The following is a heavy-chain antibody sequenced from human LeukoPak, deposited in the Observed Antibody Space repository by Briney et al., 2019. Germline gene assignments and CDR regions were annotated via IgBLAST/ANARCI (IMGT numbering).Heavy chain of an antibody. CDR3: AKGVTAMVTSPHDY. D-gene: IGHD5-18*01. V-gene: IGHV3-9*01. Sequence: GGSLRLSCAASGFTFDDYAMHWVRQAPGKGLEWVSGISWNSGSIGYADSVKGRFTISRDNAKNSLYLQMNSLRAEDTALYYCAKGVTAMVTSPHDYWGQGTLVTVSS. J-gene: IGHJ4*02. CDR1: GFTFDDYA. CDR2: ISWNSGSI.